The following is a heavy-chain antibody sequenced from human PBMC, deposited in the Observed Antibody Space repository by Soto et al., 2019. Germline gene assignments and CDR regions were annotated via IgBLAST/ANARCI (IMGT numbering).Heavy chain of an antibody. CDR3: AKGLGYCTNGVCYYYYYYGMDV. Sequence: GGSLRLSCAASGFTFSSYAMSWVRQAPGKGLEWVSAISGSGGSTYYADSVKGRFTISRDNSKNTLYLQMNSLRAEDTAVYYCAKGLGYCTNGVCYYYYYYGMDVWGQGTTVTVS. CDR1: GFTFSSYA. D-gene: IGHD2-8*01. CDR2: ISGSGGST. V-gene: IGHV3-23*01. J-gene: IGHJ6*02.